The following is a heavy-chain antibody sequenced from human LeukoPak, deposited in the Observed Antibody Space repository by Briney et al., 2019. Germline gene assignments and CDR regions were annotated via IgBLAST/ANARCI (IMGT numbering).Heavy chain of an antibody. Sequence: ASVKVSCKASGYTFTGYYMHWVRQAPGQGLEWMGWINPKSGGTNYAQKFQGRVTMTRDTSISTAYMELSRLRSDDTAVYYCAREGVVPAAIYAFDIWGQGTMVTVSS. CDR1: GYTFTGYY. V-gene: IGHV1-2*02. J-gene: IGHJ3*02. CDR3: AREGVVPAAIYAFDI. D-gene: IGHD2-2*01. CDR2: INPKSGGT.